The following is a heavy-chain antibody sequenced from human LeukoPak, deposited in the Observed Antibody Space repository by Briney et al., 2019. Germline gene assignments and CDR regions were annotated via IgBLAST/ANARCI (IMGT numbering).Heavy chain of an antibody. CDR2: INPNSGGT. J-gene: IGHJ4*02. CDR3: ARDPLVGTTTEFDY. D-gene: IGHD1-26*01. Sequence: ASVKVSCKTSGYMFIAYAIHWVRQAPGQGLEWMGWINPNSGGTNYAPKSQGRVIMTRDTSTRTVYMELSRLTSDDTAVYYCARDPLVGTTTEFDYWGQGTLVTVSS. CDR1: GYMFIAYA. V-gene: IGHV1-2*02.